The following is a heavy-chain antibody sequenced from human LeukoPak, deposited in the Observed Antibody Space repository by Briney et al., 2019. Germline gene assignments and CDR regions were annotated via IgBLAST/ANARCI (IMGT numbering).Heavy chain of an antibody. CDR2: TYYRSKWYN. CDR3: ARGACGGDCYSLDY. Sequence: PSQTLSLTCAISGDSVSSNIAAWNWIRQSPSRGLEWPGRTYYRSKWYNDYAVSVKTRITINPDTSKNQFSLQLNSVTPEDTAVYYCARGACGGDCYSLDYWGQGTLVTVSS. D-gene: IGHD2-21*01. V-gene: IGHV6-1*01. J-gene: IGHJ4*02. CDR1: GDSVSSNIAA.